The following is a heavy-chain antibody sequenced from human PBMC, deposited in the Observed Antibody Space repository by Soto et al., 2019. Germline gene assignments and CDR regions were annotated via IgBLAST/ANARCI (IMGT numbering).Heavy chain of an antibody. Sequence: SETLSLTCTVSGGSISSGGYYWSWIRQHPGKGLEWIGYIYYSGSTYYNPSLKSRVTISVDTSKNQFSLKLSSVTAADTAVYYCAREIRYCSSTSCYTYFDYWGQGTLATVSS. CDR3: AREIRYCSSTSCYTYFDY. V-gene: IGHV4-31*02. D-gene: IGHD2-2*02. J-gene: IGHJ4*02. CDR1: GGSISSGGYY. CDR2: IYYSGST.